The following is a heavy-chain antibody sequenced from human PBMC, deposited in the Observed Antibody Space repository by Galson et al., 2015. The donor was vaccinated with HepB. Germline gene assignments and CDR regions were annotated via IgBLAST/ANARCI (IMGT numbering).Heavy chain of an antibody. V-gene: IGHV2-5*02. CDR3: AHKPLHYYGMDV. CDR2: VYWDDDK. CDR1: GFSFRTPGVG. Sequence: PALVKPTQTLTLTCTFSGFSFRTPGVGVGWFRQPPGKALEWLALVYWDDDKRYSPSLKSRLTITKDTSKNQVVLTMTNMDPVDTATYYCAHKPLHYYGMDVWGQGTTVTVSS. J-gene: IGHJ6*02.